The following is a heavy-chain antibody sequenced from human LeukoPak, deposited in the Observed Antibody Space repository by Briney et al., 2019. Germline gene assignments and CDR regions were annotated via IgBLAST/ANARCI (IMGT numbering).Heavy chain of an antibody. CDR2: ISHDGSNK. CDR3: ASTLRYCTNGVCSTFFDY. CDR1: GFTFSSYA. J-gene: IGHJ4*02. V-gene: IGHV3-30*14. D-gene: IGHD2-8*01. Sequence: PGGSLRLSCAASGFTFSSYAMHWVRQAPGKGLEWVAVISHDGSNKYYADSVKGRFTISRDNSKNTLYLQMNSLRAEDTAVYYCASTLRYCTNGVCSTFFDYWGQGTLVTVSS.